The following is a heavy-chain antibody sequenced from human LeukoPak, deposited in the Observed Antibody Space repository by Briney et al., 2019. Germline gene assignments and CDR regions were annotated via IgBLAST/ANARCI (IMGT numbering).Heavy chain of an antibody. V-gene: IGHV4-39*07. CDR2: MYYIGST. J-gene: IGHJ4*02. Sequence: SETLSLTCTVSGVSVNNRTYYWGWIRQPPGKGLEWIGSMYYIGSTYYNPSLKSRVTISLDTSKNQFSLKMNSVTAADTAVYYCARDTSPDYWETRGYYDYWGQGTLVTVSS. CDR1: GVSVNNRTYY. CDR3: ARDTSPDYWETRGYYDY. D-gene: IGHD3-22*01.